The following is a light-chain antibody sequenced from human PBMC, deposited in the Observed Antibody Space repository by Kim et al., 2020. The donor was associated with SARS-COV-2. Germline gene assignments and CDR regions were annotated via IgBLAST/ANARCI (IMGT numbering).Light chain of an antibody. CDR3: QQRINWPST. CDR1: QSVTTY. V-gene: IGKV3-11*01. J-gene: IGKJ4*01. CDR2: DAS. Sequence: EIVLTQSPATLSLSPGERATVSCRASQSVTTYLAWYQLKPGQAPRLLIYDASHRATGIPARFSGSGSGTDFTLTINSLEPEDFAIYYCQQRINWPSTFGGGTRVEI.